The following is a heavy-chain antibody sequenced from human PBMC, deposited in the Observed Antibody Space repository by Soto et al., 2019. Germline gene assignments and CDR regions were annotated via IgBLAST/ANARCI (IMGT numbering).Heavy chain of an antibody. CDR2: INPNSGGT. CDR3: AREGPNSSSWYERGGDY. V-gene: IGHV1-2*02. Sequence: QVQLVQSGAEVKKPGASVKVSCKASGYTFTGYYMHWVRQAPGQGLEWMGWINPNSGGTNYAQKFQGRVTMTRDTSISTAYMELSRLRSDDTAVYYCAREGPNSSSWYERGGDYWGQGTLVTVSS. CDR1: GYTFTGYY. J-gene: IGHJ4*02. D-gene: IGHD6-13*01.